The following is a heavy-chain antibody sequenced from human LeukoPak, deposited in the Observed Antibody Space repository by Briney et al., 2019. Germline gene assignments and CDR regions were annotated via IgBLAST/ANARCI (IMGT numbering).Heavy chain of an antibody. CDR1: GYTFTGYY. CDR3: ARDLIGYYYDSSGYYYYYGMDV. J-gene: IGHJ6*02. V-gene: IGHV1-46*01. D-gene: IGHD3-22*01. Sequence: ASVKVSCKASGYTFTGYYMHWVRQAPGQGLEWMGIINPSGGSTSYAQKFQGRVTMTRDTSTSTVYMELSSLSSEDTAVYYCARDLIGYYYDSSGYYYYYGMDVWGQGTTVTVSS. CDR2: INPSGGST.